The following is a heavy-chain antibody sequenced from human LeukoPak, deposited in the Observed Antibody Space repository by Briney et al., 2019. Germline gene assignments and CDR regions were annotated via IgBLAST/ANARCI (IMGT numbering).Heavy chain of an antibody. CDR3: ARSGAARFDY. V-gene: IGHV3-48*01. CDR2: ISSTSTTI. Sequence: PGGSLRLSCAASGFTFSNYNMNWVRQAPGKGLEWVSYISSTSTTIYYADSVKGRFTISRDNSKNTLYLQMNSLRAEDTAVYFCARSGAARFDYWGQGTLVTVSS. D-gene: IGHD1-26*01. CDR1: GFTFSNYN. J-gene: IGHJ4*02.